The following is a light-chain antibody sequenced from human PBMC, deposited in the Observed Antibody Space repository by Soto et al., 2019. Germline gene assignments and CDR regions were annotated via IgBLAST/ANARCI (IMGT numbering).Light chain of an antibody. Sequence: EIVLTQSPATLSLSPGERATLSCRASQSVSTYFAWYQQKPGQAPRLLISDASNRATGIPARFSGSGSGTDFTLPISSLEPEDFAVYYCQQRNSYLFTFGPGTKVDIK. V-gene: IGKV3-11*01. CDR1: QSVSTY. J-gene: IGKJ3*01. CDR2: DAS. CDR3: QQRNSYLFT.